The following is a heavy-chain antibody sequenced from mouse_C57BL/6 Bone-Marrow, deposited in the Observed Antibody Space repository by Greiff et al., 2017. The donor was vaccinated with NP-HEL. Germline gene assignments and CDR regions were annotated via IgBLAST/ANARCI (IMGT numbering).Heavy chain of an antibody. V-gene: IGHV5-15*04. CDR2: ISNLAYSI. J-gene: IGHJ4*01. CDR1: GFTFSDYG. Sequence: EVKLVESGGGLVQPGGSLKLSCAASGFTFSDYGMAWVRQAPRKGPEWVAFISNLAYSIYYADTVTGRFTISRENAKNTLYLEMSSLRSEDTAMYYCARWAAQAFYYAMDYWGQGTSVTVSS. D-gene: IGHD3-2*02. CDR3: ARWAAQAFYYAMDY.